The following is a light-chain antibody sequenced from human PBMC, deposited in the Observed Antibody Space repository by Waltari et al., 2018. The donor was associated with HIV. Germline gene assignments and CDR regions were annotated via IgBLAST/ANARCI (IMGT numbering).Light chain of an antibody. Sequence: QSALTQPASVSGSPGQSITISSTGTRSDVGGYAELPWNQLYPGQAPKLMISQVSNRPSGGSSRFSGSKSCNTASLTISGLQAEDEADYYCSSYTSSTPYVFGTGTKVTGL. J-gene: IGLJ1*01. CDR1: RSDVGGYAE. V-gene: IGLV2-14*01. CDR3: SSYTSSTPYV. CDR2: QVS.